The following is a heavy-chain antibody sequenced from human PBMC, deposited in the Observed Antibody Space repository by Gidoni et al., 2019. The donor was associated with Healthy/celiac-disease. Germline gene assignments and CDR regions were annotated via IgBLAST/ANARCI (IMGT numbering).Heavy chain of an antibody. CDR2: INSDGSST. CDR1: GFTFSSYW. Sequence: EVQLVESGGGLVQPGGSLRLSCAASGFTFSSYWMHWVRQAPGKGLVWVSRINSDGSSTSYADSVKGRFTISRDNAKNTLYLQMNSLRAEDTAVYYCARDQNYYDSSGAFDIWGQGTMVTVSS. CDR3: ARDQNYYDSSGAFDI. V-gene: IGHV3-74*01. D-gene: IGHD3-22*01. J-gene: IGHJ3*02.